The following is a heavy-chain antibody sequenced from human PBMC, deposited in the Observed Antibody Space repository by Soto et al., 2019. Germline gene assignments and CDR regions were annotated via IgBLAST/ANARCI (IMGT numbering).Heavy chain of an antibody. V-gene: IGHV3-23*01. CDR1: GFTFSSYA. CDR2: ISDGADGA. Sequence: EVQLLESGGGLVQPGGSLRLSCAASGFTFSSYAMTWVRQAPGKGLEWISSISDGADGAYYADSVKGRFTLSRDNSKNTLSLQMTSLRADDTAVYYCAKGGIGSAPGLDNWGQGTLVTVSS. J-gene: IGHJ4*02. D-gene: IGHD2-21*01. CDR3: AKGGIGSAPGLDN.